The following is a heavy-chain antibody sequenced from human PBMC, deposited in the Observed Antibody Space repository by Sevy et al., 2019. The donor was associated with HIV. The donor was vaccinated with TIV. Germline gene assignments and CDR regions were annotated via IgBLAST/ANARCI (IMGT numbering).Heavy chain of an antibody. CDR3: ARPSPRIAAAASPFFDN. CDR2: INGPGGGT. Sequence: GGSLRLSCVVSGYSFRSYAISWVRQAPGKGLEWVSTINGPGGGTYYADSVKGRFTISRDNPTNTLFLQMIDLRVDDTAIYYCARPSPRIAAAASPFFDNWGQGTLVTVSS. V-gene: IGHV3-23*01. D-gene: IGHD6-13*01. CDR1: GYSFRSYA. J-gene: IGHJ5*02.